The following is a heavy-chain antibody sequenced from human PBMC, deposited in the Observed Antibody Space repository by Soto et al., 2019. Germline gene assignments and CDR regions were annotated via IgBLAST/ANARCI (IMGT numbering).Heavy chain of an antibody. Sequence: KPSETLSLTCAVYGGSFSGYYWSWIRQPPGKGLEWIGEINHSGSTNYSPSLKSRVTISVDTSKNQFSLKLSSVTAADTAVYYCARGTTMVRGVIIILYYYGMDVWGQGTTVTVSS. CDR1: GGSFSGYY. D-gene: IGHD3-10*01. J-gene: IGHJ6*02. CDR3: ARGTTMVRGVIIILYYYGMDV. V-gene: IGHV4-34*01. CDR2: INHSGST.